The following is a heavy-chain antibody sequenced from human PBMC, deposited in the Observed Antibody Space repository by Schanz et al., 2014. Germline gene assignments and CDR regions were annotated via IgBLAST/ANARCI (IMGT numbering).Heavy chain of an antibody. J-gene: IGHJ6*02. Sequence: QVQLVESGGGVVQPGRSLRLSCAASGFTFSGYAMHWVRQAPGKGLEWVAVTSHDGSNKYYADSVKGRFTISRDNSKNTLYLQMNSLKTEDTAVYFCARAAYSHGLDVWGRGTTVTVSS. CDR1: GFTFSGYA. D-gene: IGHD3-16*01. V-gene: IGHV3-30*04. CDR3: ARAAYSHGLDV. CDR2: TSHDGSNK.